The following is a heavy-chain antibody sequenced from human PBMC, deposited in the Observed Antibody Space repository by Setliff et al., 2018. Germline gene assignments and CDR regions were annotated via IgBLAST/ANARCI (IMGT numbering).Heavy chain of an antibody. D-gene: IGHD6-19*01. Sequence: GESLKISCAASGFTFSGSEIHWVRQAPGKGLEWVGRIRSKADKYATDYGASAKGRFIISRDDSKKTAYLQMSSLRAEDTAMYYCVPQGPRYGNGWWTNWFDPWGQGTLVTVSS. CDR2: IRSKADKYAT. J-gene: IGHJ5*02. V-gene: IGHV3-73*01. CDR3: VPQGPRYGNGWWTNWFDP. CDR1: GFTFSGSE.